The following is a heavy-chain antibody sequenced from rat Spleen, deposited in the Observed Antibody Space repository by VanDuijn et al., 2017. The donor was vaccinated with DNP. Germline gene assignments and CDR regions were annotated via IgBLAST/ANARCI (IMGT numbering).Heavy chain of an antibody. J-gene: IGHJ2*01. CDR2: ISYDGTNT. CDR1: GFTFNNYY. CDR3: AKPDY. V-gene: IGHV5-7*01. Sequence: EVQLVESGGGLVRPGRSMKLSCAASGFTFNNYYMAWIRQAPTKGLEWVATISYDGTNTNYRDSVKGRFTISRDNARSTLYLQMDSLRSEDTATYYCAKPDYWGQGVMVTVSS.